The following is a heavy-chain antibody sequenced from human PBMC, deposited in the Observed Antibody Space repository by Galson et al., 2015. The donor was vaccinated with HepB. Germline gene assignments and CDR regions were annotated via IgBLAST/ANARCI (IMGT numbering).Heavy chain of an antibody. V-gene: IGHV1-69*08. CDR1: GGTFCNYS. D-gene: IGHD2-21*02. Sequence: SVRVSCKASGGTFCNYSITWLRQAPGQGLEWMGWILPVRGTANYAHSLQDRVTITSDYSTSTAYLQLNRLSTEDTAVYYCDRAAKAACIGANWYSFCFDDWGQGSQVTVYS. CDR2: ILPVRGTA. J-gene: IGHJ4*02. CDR3: DRAAKAACIGANWYSFCFDD.